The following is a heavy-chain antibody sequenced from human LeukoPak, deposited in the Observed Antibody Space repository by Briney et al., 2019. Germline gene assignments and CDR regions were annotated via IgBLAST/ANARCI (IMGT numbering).Heavy chain of an antibody. Sequence: GASVKVSCKASGYTFTGYYMHWVRQAPGQGLECMGWINPDSGGTNYAQKFQGRVTMTRDTSISIGYMELSRLRSDDTAVYYCARASSQGFWYLDLWGRGTLVSVSS. D-gene: IGHD6-13*01. CDR3: ARASSQGFWYLDL. CDR2: INPDSGGT. CDR1: GYTFTGYY. J-gene: IGHJ2*01. V-gene: IGHV1-2*02.